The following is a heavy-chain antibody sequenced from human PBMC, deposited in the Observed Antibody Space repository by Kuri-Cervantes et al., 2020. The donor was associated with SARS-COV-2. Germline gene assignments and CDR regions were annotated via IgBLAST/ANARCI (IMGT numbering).Heavy chain of an antibody. V-gene: IGHV4-30-4*08. CDR1: GGSISSGDYY. CDR2: IYYSGST. J-gene: IGHJ3*02. D-gene: IGHD3-3*01. CDR3: ARARYYDFWSGYSTLDAFDI. Sequence: SCTVSGGSISSGDYYWSWIRQPPGKGLEWIGYIYYSGSTYYNPSLKSRVTISVDTSKNQFSLKLSSVTAADTAVYYCARARYYDFWSGYSTLDAFDIWGQGTMVTVSS.